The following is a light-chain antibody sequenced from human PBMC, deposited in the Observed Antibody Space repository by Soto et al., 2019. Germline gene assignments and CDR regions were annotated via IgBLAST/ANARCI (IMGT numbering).Light chain of an antibody. CDR3: AGWDDSLNGLYV. J-gene: IGLJ1*01. Sequence: QSALTQPPSASGTPGQRATISCSGSSSNIGSNTVNWYQQLPGTAPKLLIHTNNERPSGVPDRFSGSKSGTSASLAISGLQSEDEADYYCAGWDDSLNGLYVFGTGTKVTVL. CDR2: TNN. CDR1: SSNIGSNT. V-gene: IGLV1-44*01.